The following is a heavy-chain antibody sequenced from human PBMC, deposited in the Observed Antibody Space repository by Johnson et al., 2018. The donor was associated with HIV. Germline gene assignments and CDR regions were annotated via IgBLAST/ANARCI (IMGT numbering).Heavy chain of an antibody. D-gene: IGHD6-13*01. Sequence: MQLVESGGGVVQPGGSLRLSCAASGFTVSSNYMSWVRQAPGKGLEWVSVIYSAGHTYYADSVKGRFTISRDNYKNTLFLKMNRLRVEDTAVYYCARSGGYPNAFDIWGQGAMVTVSS. CDR2: IYSAGHT. CDR1: GFTVSSNY. CDR3: ARSGGYPNAFDI. V-gene: IGHV3-66*01. J-gene: IGHJ3*02.